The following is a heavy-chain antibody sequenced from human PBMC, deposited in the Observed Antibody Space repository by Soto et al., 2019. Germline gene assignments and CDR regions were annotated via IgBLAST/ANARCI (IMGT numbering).Heavy chain of an antibody. CDR1: GGTFSNYG. J-gene: IGHJ5*02. V-gene: IGHV1-69*13. D-gene: IGHD3-16*02. Sequence: GASVKVSCKASGGTFSNYGISWVRQAPGQGLEWMGGIIPSSDAPNYAQNFQGRVIITADESTSTAYMDLSSLRSDDTAVYYCAIDESDDYVWGSYRSWGQGTLVTVSS. CDR3: AIDESDDYVWGSYRS. CDR2: IIPSSDAP.